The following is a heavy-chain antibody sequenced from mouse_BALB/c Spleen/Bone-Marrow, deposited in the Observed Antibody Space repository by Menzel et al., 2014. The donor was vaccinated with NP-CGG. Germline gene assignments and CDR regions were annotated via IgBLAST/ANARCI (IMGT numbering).Heavy chain of an antibody. CDR3: ARRTTTVVATDY. D-gene: IGHD1-1*01. CDR2: INPSNGRT. V-gene: IGHV1S81*02. CDR1: GYTFTSYW. Sequence: QVQLQQPGAELVKPGASVKLPCKASGYTFTSYWMHWVKQRPGQGLEWIGEINPSNGRTNYNEKFKSKATLTVDKSSSTAYMQLSSLTSEDSAVYYCARRTTTVVATDYWGQGTTLTVSS. J-gene: IGHJ2*01.